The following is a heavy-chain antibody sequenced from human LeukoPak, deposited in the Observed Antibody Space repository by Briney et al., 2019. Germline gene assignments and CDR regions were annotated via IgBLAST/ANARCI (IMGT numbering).Heavy chain of an antibody. D-gene: IGHD4-17*01. CDR1: GLTFSSYG. CDR2: ISYDGSNK. CDR3: AKDSKLRSYYYYYGMDV. J-gene: IGHJ6*04. V-gene: IGHV3-30*18. Sequence: SSLRLSCAASGLTFSSYGMHWLRQAPGKGLEWVAVISYDGSNKYYADSVKGRFTISRDNSKNTLYLQMNSLRAEDTAVYYCAKDSKLRSYYYYYGMDVWGKGTTVTVSS.